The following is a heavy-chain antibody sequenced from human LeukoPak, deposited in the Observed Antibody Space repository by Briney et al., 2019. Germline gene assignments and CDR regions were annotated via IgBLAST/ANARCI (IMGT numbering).Heavy chain of an antibody. CDR3: AREGSTYYDILTGYFHCDY. V-gene: IGHV3-30*04. CDR2: ISYDGSTK. D-gene: IGHD3-9*01. J-gene: IGHJ4*01. Sequence: GRSLRLSCAASGFTFSSYAMHWVRQAPGKGLEWVAVISYDGSTKYDADSVKGRFTFSRDNSKNTLFLQMNSLRAEDTAVYYCAREGSTYYDILTGYFHCDYWGHGTLVTVSS. CDR1: GFTFSSYA.